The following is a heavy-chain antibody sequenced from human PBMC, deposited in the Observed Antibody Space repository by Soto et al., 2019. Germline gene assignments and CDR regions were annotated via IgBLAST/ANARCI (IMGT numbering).Heavy chain of an antibody. CDR3: ARTYCSSTSCPYYYGMDV. V-gene: IGHV1-69*01. Sequence: QVQLVQSGAEVKKPGSSVKVSCKASGGTFSSYAISWVRQAPGQGLEWMGGIIPIFATANYAQKFQDRVTITADESTSTAYMELRSLRAEGTAVYYCARTYCSSTSCPYYYGMDVWGQGTTVTVSS. CDR1: GGTFSSYA. J-gene: IGHJ6*02. D-gene: IGHD2-2*01. CDR2: IIPIFATA.